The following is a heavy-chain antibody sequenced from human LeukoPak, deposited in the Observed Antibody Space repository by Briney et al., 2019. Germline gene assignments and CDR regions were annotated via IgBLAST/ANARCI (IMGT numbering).Heavy chain of an antibody. J-gene: IGHJ6*02. V-gene: IGHV1-8*01. D-gene: IGHD2-15*01. CDR3: ARGPLIEVVVAATYYYYGMDV. Sequence: ASVKVSCKASGYTFTSYDINWVRQATGQGLEWMGWMNPNSGNTGYAQKFQGRVTMTRNTSISTAYMELSSLRSEDTAVYYCARGPLIEVVVAATYYYYGMDVWGQGTTVTVSS. CDR1: GYTFTSYD. CDR2: MNPNSGNT.